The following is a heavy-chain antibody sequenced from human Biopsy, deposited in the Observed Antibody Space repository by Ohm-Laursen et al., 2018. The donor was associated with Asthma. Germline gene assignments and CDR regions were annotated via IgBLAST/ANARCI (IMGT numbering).Heavy chain of an antibody. CDR3: ARTYYDFLTGQVNDAFDI. CDR1: GYTFINYA. V-gene: IGHV1-3*01. J-gene: IGHJ3*02. Sequence: SVKVSCKASGYTFINYAIHWVRQAPGQRLEWMGWINAGNGNTKYSQRFQGRVTITRDTSASTAYMDLSSLRSEDTAVYYCARTYYDFLTGQVNDAFDIWGQGTVVTVSS. D-gene: IGHD3-9*01. CDR2: INAGNGNT.